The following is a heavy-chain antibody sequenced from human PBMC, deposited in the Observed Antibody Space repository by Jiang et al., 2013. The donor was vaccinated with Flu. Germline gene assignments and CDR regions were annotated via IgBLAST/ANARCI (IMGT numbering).Heavy chain of an antibody. D-gene: IGHD2-15*01. Sequence: GAEVKKPGESLKISCKASGYTFTNHWIGWVRQMPGKGLEWMGIIYPGDSDTRYSPSFQGQVTISGDKSISTAYLQWGSLKASDTAMYFCARLSGRHAAYWGQGTLVTVSS. V-gene: IGHV5-51*01. J-gene: IGHJ4*02. CDR3: ARLSGRHAAY. CDR1: GYTFTNHW. CDR2: IYPGDSDT.